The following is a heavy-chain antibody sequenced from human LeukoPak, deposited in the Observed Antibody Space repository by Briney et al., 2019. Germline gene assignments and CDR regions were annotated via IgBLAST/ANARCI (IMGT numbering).Heavy chain of an antibody. J-gene: IGHJ4*02. V-gene: IGHV4-59*01. D-gene: IGHD2-21*02. CDR3: ARGARVVTFDY. Sequence: AETLSLTCTVSGGSISSYYWSWIRQPPGKGLEWIGYIYYGGSTNYNPSLKSRVTISVDTSKNQFSLKLSSVTAADTAVYYCARGARVVTFDYWGQGTLVTVS. CDR1: GGSISSYY. CDR2: IYYGGST.